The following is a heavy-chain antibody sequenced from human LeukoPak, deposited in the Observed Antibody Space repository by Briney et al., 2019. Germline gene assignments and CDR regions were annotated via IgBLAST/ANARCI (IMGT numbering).Heavy chain of an antibody. CDR1: GFTFSSYG. CDR3: AKGYCSGGSCYSDY. Sequence: PGRSLRLSCAASGFTFSSYGMHWVRQAPGKGLEWVAVISYDGSNKYYADSVKGRFTISRDNSKNTLYLQMSSLRAEDTAVYYCAKGYCSGGSCYSDYWGQGTLVTVSS. CDR2: ISYDGSNK. V-gene: IGHV3-30*18. D-gene: IGHD2-15*01. J-gene: IGHJ4*02.